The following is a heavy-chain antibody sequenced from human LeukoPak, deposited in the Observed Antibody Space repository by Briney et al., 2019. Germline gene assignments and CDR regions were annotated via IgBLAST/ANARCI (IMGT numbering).Heavy chain of an antibody. CDR2: INHSGST. CDR3: ARSLGNGLIDY. V-gene: IGHV4-34*01. D-gene: IGHD2-8*01. J-gene: IGHJ4*02. Sequence: SETLSLTCAVYGGSFSGYYWSWIRQPPGKGLEWIGEINHSGSTNYNPSLKSRVTISVDTSKNQFSLKLSSVTAADMAVYYCARSLGNGLIDYWGQGTLVTVSS. CDR1: GGSFSGYY.